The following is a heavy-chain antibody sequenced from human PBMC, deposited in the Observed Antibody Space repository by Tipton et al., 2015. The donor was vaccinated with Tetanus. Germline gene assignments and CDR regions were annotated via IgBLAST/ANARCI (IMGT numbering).Heavy chain of an antibody. CDR3: SRDPNVDVVVVKPYDAFDI. Sequence: GRFTISRDDSKSVAYLQMNSLKTEDTAVYYCSRDPNVDVVVVKPYDAFDIWGQGTMVTVSS. D-gene: IGHD2-15*01. V-gene: IGHV3-49*02. J-gene: IGHJ3*02.